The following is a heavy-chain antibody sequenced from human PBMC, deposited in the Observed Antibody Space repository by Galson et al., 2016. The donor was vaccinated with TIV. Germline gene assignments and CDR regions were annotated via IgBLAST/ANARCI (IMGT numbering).Heavy chain of an antibody. J-gene: IGHJ4*02. CDR3: ARVVGTVITQVSFDF. V-gene: IGHV1-18*01. D-gene: IGHD4-23*01. CDR1: GSSFINYY. CDR2: ISGYNDNT. Sequence: QSGAEVKNPGASVKVSCKASGSSFINYYITWVRQAPGQGLEWMGWISGYNDNTNYTLKFQGRLTMTTDTYTITSYMELRSLRSDDTAVYYCARVVGTVITQVSFDFWGQGTPVIVSS.